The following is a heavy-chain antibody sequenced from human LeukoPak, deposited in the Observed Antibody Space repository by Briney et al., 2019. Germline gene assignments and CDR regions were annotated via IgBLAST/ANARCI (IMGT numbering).Heavy chain of an antibody. CDR2: IYHSGST. CDR3: ARVALPGIAVAGNDGGY. Sequence: SETLSLTCAVSGGSISSSNWWSWVRQPPGKGLEWIGEIYHSGSTNYNPSLKSRVTISVDKSKNQFSLKLSSVTAADTAVYYCARVALPGIAVAGNDGGYWGQGTLVTVSS. CDR1: GGSISSSNW. V-gene: IGHV4-4*02. J-gene: IGHJ4*02. D-gene: IGHD6-19*01.